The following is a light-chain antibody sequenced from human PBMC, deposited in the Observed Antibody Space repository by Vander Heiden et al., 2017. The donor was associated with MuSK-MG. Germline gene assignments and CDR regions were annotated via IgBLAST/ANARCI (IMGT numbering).Light chain of an antibody. CDR3: CSYAGGGTLVV. CDR1: SSDVGSYNL. Sequence: QSALTQPASLSWSPGQSITISCTGTSSDVGSYNLVSWYQQHPGKAPKLVIYEGTKRPSRVSNRFSGSKSGNTASLTISGLQAEDEADYYCCSYAGGGTLVVFGGGTKLTVL. J-gene: IGLJ2*01. V-gene: IGLV2-23*01. CDR2: EGT.